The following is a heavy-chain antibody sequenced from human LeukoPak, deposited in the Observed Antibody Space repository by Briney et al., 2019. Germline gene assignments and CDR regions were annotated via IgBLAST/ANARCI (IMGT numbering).Heavy chain of an antibody. CDR1: GFTFSSYS. V-gene: IGHV3-21*01. CDR3: ASMVRGVIGFDL. Sequence: GGSLRLSCAASGFTFSSYSMNWVRQAPGKGLEWVSSISSSSSYICYADSVKGRFTISRDNAKNSLYLQMNSLRAEDTAVYYCASMVRGVIGFDLWGRGTLVTVSS. CDR2: ISSSSSYI. D-gene: IGHD3-10*01. J-gene: IGHJ2*01.